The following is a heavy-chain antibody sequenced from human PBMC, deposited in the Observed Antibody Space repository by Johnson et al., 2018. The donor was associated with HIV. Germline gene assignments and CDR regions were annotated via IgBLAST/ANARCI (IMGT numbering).Heavy chain of an antibody. J-gene: IGHJ3*01. CDR1: GFTFHDYG. V-gene: IGHV3-9*01. CDR3: ARAPWAGYSYGLLD. D-gene: IGHD5-18*01. CDR2: ISLNSGTI. Sequence: VQLVESGGGLVQPGRSLRLSCAASGFTFHDYGMHWVRQAPGKGLEWVSGISLNSGTIDYADSVKGRFTISRDNAKKSLYVQMNSLRAEDTAVYYCARAPWAGYSYGLLDWGQGTMVTVSS.